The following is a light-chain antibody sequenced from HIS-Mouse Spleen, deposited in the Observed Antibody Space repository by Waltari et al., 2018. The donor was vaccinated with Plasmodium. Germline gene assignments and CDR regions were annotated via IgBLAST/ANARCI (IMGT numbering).Light chain of an antibody. CDR2: RDS. V-gene: IGLV3-9*01. CDR1: NIRSQT. Sequence: SYELTQPLSVSVALGQTARTYCGGHNIRSQTLHWYQRKAGQAPVLVIYRDSNRPPGIPERFSGTNSGNTATLTISRAQAGDEADYYCQVWDSSTVVFGGGTKLTVL. CDR3: QVWDSSTVV. J-gene: IGLJ2*01.